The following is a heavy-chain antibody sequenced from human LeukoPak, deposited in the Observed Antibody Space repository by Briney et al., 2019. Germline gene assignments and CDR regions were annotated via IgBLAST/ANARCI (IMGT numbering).Heavy chain of an antibody. CDR2: INPNSGGT. CDR3: ASVGSSRTRQLYFQH. V-gene: IGHV1-2*02. Sequence: GASVKVSCKASGYTFTGYYMHWVRQAPGQGLEWMVWINPNSGGTNYAQKFQGRVTMTRDTSISTAYMELSRLRSDDTAVYYCASVGSSRTRQLYFQHWGQGTLVTVSS. J-gene: IGHJ1*01. CDR1: GYTFTGYY. D-gene: IGHD6-13*01.